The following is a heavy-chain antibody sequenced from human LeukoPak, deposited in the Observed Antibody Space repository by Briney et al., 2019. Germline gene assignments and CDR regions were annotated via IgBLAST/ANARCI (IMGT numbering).Heavy chain of an antibody. D-gene: IGHD3-10*01. Sequence: GGSLRLSCAASGFTFSSYWMSWMRQAPGKGLEWVSVIYSGGSTYYADSVKGRFTISRHNSKNTLYLQMNSLRAEDTAVYYCARDRRETYGSGSYYDYWGQGTLVTVSS. CDR3: ARDRRETYGSGSYYDY. CDR2: IYSGGST. CDR1: GFTFSSYW. J-gene: IGHJ4*02. V-gene: IGHV3-53*04.